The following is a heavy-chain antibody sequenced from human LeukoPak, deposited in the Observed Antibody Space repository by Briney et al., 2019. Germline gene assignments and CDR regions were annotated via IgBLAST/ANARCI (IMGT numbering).Heavy chain of an antibody. CDR3: ARKGYDSSGYSFFDL. CDR2: IYYSGST. J-gene: IGHJ2*01. CDR1: GGSISSYY. V-gene: IGHV4-59*01. D-gene: IGHD3-22*01. Sequence: SGTLSLTCTVSGGSISSYYWSWIRQPPGKGLEWIGYIYYSGSTNYNPSLKSRVTTSVDTSKNQFSLKLSSVTAADTAVYYCARKGYDSSGYSFFDLWGRGTLVTVSS.